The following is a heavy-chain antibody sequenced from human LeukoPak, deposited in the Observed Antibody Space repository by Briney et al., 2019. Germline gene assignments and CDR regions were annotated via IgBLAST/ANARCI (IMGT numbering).Heavy chain of an antibody. J-gene: IGHJ4*02. Sequence: LETLSLTCTVSGASISSNIYYWGWIRQPPGKGLEWIGSIYYSGRTYYNPSLKSRVTISVDTSKNQFSLKLSSVTAADTAVYYCARAVVPAATEFDYWGQGTLVTVSS. D-gene: IGHD2-2*01. CDR3: ARAVVPAATEFDY. CDR2: IYYSGRT. V-gene: IGHV4-39*01. CDR1: GASISSNIYY.